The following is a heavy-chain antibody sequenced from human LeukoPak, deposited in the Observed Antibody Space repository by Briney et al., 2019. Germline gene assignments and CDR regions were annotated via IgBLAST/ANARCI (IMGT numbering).Heavy chain of an antibody. V-gene: IGHV1-69*04. D-gene: IGHD3-10*01. J-gene: IGHJ5*02. CDR2: IIPILGIA. CDR1: GGTFSSCT. CDR3: ARDIEDGSGYFNWFDP. Sequence: ASVKVSCKASGGTFSSCTISWVRQAPGQGLEWMGRIIPILGIANYAQKFQGRVTITADKSTSTAYMELSSLRSEDTAVYYCARDIEDGSGYFNWFDPWGQGTLVTVSS.